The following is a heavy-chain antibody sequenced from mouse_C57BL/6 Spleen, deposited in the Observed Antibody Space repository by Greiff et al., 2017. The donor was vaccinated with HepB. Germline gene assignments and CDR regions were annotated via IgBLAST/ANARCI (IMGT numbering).Heavy chain of an antibody. CDR1: GFSLTSYG. J-gene: IGHJ4*01. CDR3: ATGEAMDY. V-gene: IGHV2-6*01. Sequence: VKLQESGPGLVAPSQSLSITCTVSGFSLTSYGVDWVRQSPGKGLEWLGVIWGVGSTNYNSALKSSVSISKDNSKSQVFLKMNSLQTDDTAMYYCATGEAMDYWGQGTSVTVSS. CDR2: IWGVGST.